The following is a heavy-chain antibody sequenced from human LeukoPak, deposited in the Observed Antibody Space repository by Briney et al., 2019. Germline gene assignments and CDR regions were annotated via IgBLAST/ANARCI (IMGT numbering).Heavy chain of an antibody. D-gene: IGHD4-17*01. Sequence: PGRSLRLSCAASGCTFSSYGMHWVRQAPGKGLEWVAVISYDGSNKYYAYSVKGRFTISRGKSKNTLYLQMNSLRAEDTAVYYCAKVGGYGDYVNYFDYWGQGTLVTVSS. CDR1: GCTFSSYG. CDR2: ISYDGSNK. CDR3: AKVGGYGDYVNYFDY. V-gene: IGHV3-30*18. J-gene: IGHJ4*02.